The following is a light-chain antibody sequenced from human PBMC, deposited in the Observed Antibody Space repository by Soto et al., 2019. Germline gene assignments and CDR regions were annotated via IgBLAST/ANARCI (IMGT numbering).Light chain of an antibody. J-gene: IGLJ1*01. Sequence: QSVLTQSPSPSGTPGQRVTISCSGSSSNIGNNYVYWYQQFPGAAPKLLIYNNNQRPSGVPDRFSGSKSATSASLAISGLRSREGAVNTWEPGKDSWRVISFGTGTRSPS. CDR2: NNN. CDR1: SSNIGNNY. CDR3: EPGKDSWRVIS. V-gene: IGLV1-47*02.